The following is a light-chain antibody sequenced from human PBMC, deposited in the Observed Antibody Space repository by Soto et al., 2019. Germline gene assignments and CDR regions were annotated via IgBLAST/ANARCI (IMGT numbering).Light chain of an antibody. CDR2: AAS. CDR3: QQSYSLSPIT. CDR1: QSISSW. J-gene: IGKJ5*01. Sequence: DIQMTQSPSTLSASVGERVTITCRASQSISSWVGWYQQTPGRAPKLLIYAASRLQSGVPSRFSGSGSWTDFTLTINCLQPEDFASYYCQQSYSLSPITFGQGKRLEI. V-gene: IGKV1-5*01.